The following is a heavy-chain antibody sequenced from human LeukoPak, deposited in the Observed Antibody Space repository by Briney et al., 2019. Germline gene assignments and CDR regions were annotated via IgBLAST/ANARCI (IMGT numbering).Heavy chain of an antibody. Sequence: GGSLRLSCAASGFTFDDYTMHWVRQAPGKGLEWVSIISWDGGSTYYADSVKGRLTISGDNSKNYLYLQMNSLRTEDTALYYCAKALSGRAYYYMDVWGKGTTVTVSS. J-gene: IGHJ6*03. CDR1: GFTFDDYT. V-gene: IGHV3-43*01. CDR3: AKALSGRAYYYMDV. D-gene: IGHD2-15*01. CDR2: ISWDGGST.